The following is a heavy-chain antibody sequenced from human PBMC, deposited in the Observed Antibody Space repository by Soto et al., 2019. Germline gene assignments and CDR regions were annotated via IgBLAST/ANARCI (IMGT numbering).Heavy chain of an antibody. CDR3: ARDPTPQYGRGGSCPVVAVAGDGY. V-gene: IGHV1-46*01. D-gene: IGHD2-15*01. CDR1: GYTFTSYY. Sequence: GSSVKVSCKASGYTFTSYYMHWVRQAPGQGLEWMGIINPSGGSTSYAQKFQGRVTMNRDTSTSTVYMELSSLRSEDTAVYYCARDPTPQYGRGGSCPVVAVAGDGYWG. J-gene: IGHJ4*01. CDR2: INPSGGST.